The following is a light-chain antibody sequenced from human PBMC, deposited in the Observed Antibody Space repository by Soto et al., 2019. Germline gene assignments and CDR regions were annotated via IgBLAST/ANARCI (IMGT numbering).Light chain of an antibody. V-gene: IGKV1-9*01. J-gene: IGKJ4*01. CDR2: AAS. CDR1: QGISSY. Sequence: DIQLTQSPSFLSASVGDRVTITCRASQGISSYLACYQQKPGKAPRLLIYAASTLQSVVPSRFSGSGSGTEFTLTISSLQPEDFATYYCQQLNSYPLTFGGGTKVEIK. CDR3: QQLNSYPLT.